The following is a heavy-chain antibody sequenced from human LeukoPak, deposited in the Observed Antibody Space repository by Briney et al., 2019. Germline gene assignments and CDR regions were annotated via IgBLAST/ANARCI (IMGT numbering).Heavy chain of an antibody. Sequence: SVKVSCKASGFTFTSSAVLWVRQARGQRLEWIGWIVVGSGNTNYAQKFQERVTITRDMSTSTAYMELSSLRSEDTAVYYCAADLTAAGTGDGYWGQGTLVTVSS. CDR2: IVVGSGNT. J-gene: IGHJ4*02. CDR1: GFTFTSSA. D-gene: IGHD6-13*01. V-gene: IGHV1-58*01. CDR3: AADLTAAGTGDGY.